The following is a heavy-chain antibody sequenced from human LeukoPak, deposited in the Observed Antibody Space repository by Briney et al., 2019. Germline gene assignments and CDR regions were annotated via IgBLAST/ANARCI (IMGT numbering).Heavy chain of an antibody. J-gene: IGHJ5*02. Sequence: SVKVSCKASGGTFSSYAISWVRQAPGQGLEWMGGIIPIFGTANYAQKFQGRVTITADESTSTAYMELSSLRSEDTAVYYCARSFGSGYYIIQNWFDPWGQGTLVTVSS. CDR2: IIPIFGTA. CDR3: ARSFGSGYYIIQNWFDP. V-gene: IGHV1-69*13. D-gene: IGHD3-3*01. CDR1: GGTFSSYA.